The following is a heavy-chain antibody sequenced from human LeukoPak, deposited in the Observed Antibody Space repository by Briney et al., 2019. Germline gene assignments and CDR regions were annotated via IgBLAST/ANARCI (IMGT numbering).Heavy chain of an antibody. CDR1: GFTFSSYG. D-gene: IGHD6-19*01. V-gene: IGHV3-30*18. CDR3: AKHGLALDY. CDR2: ISYDGSNK. J-gene: IGHJ4*02. Sequence: GGSLRLSCAASGFTFSSYGMHWVRQAPGKGLEWVAVISYDGSNKYYADSVKGRFTISRDNSKNTLYLQMNSLRAEDTAVYYCAKHGLALDYWGQGTLVTVSS.